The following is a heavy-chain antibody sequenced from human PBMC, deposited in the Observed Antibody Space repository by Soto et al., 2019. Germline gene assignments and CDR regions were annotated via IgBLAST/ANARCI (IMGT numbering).Heavy chain of an antibody. CDR3: TRQGGYAYDDY. CDR2: IRSKANSYAT. V-gene: IGHV3-73*01. J-gene: IGHJ4*02. D-gene: IGHD5-12*01. Sequence: GGSLRLSCAASGFTFSCSAMHWVRQASGKGLEWVGRIRSKANSYATAYAASVKGRFTISRDDSKNTAYLQMNSLKTEDTAVYYCTRQGGYAYDDYWGQGTLVTVSS. CDR1: GFTFSCSA.